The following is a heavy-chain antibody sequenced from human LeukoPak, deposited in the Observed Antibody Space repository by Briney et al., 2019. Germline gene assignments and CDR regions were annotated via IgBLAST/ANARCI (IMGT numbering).Heavy chain of an antibody. D-gene: IGHD3-22*01. CDR3: ARNYYYDSSGYSLDY. Sequence: SETLSLTCTVSGGSFSSYYWSWIRQPAGKGLEWIGRIYTSGSTNYNPSLKSRVTMSVDTSKNQLSLKLSSVTAADTAVYYCARNYYYDSSGYSLDYWGQGTLVTVSS. J-gene: IGHJ4*02. CDR2: IYTSGST. CDR1: GGSFSSYY. V-gene: IGHV4-4*07.